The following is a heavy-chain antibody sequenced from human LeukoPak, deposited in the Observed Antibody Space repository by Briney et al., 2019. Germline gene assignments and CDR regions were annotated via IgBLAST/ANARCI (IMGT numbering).Heavy chain of an antibody. CDR3: TGDERRGTYGHWFGP. V-gene: IGHV4-30-2*02. D-gene: IGHD3-16*01. J-gene: IGHJ5*02. CDR1: GGSISSGGYY. CDR2: IYHSGST. Sequence: SETLSLTCTVSGGSISSGGYYWSWIRQPPGKGLEWIGYIYHSGSTYYNPSLKSRVTISVDTSKNQFSLKLTSVTAADTAVYYCTGDERRGTYGHWFGPWGQGTLVTVSS.